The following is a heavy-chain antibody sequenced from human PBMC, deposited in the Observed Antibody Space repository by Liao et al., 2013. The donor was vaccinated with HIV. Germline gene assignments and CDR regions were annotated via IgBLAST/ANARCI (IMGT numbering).Heavy chain of an antibody. Sequence: QVQLQESGPGLVKPSQTLSLTCTVSGGSISSGGFYWSWIRQPPGKGLEWIGYIYFSGNTYYNPSLKSRITISIDTSKNQFSLKLSSVTAADTALYYCARVLGRSSWSRFDSWGQGILVTVSS. V-gene: IGHV4-30-4*08. J-gene: IGHJ4*02. D-gene: IGHD6-13*01. CDR3: ARVLGRSSWSRFDS. CDR2: IYFSGNT. CDR1: GGSISSGGFY.